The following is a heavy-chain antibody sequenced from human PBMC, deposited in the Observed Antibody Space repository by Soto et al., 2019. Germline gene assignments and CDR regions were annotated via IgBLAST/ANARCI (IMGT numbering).Heavy chain of an antibody. V-gene: IGHV4-59*01. CDR3: ARRYGYAFDI. J-gene: IGHJ3*02. D-gene: IGHD4-17*01. Sequence: SETLSLTCAVYGGSFSGYYWSWIRQPPGKGLEWIGYIYYSGSTNYNPSLKSRVTISVDTSKNQFSLKLSSVTAADTAVYYCARRYGYAFDIWGRGTMVTVSS. CDR2: IYYSGST. CDR1: GGSFSGYY.